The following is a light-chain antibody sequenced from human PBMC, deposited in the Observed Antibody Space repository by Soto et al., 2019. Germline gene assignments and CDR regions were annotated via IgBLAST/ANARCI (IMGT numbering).Light chain of an antibody. CDR2: GVS. J-gene: IGKJ2*01. V-gene: IGKV3-15*01. Sequence: DIVLTQSPATLSVSPGDRVTLSCRASGSLFGFLAGYQQKPGQAPRLPMYGVSTRATGIPARFSGGGSATDFTLTISSLQSEDSAFYFCQSYNDWPFASGLGTRLEI. CDR1: GSLFGF. CDR3: QSYNDWPFA.